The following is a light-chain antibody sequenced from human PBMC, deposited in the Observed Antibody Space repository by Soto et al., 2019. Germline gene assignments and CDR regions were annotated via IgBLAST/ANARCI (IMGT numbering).Light chain of an antibody. J-gene: IGKJ2*01. V-gene: IGKV3-20*01. CDR3: QQYGSSPYT. CDR1: QSVSSNF. Sequence: EIVLTQSPDTLSLSPGERTTLSCKASQSVSSNFLAWYQRQPGQAPRLLIYGASSRATGVPDRFSGSGSGTDFTLTISSLEPEAFAVYYCQQYGSSPYTFGQGTELEI. CDR2: GAS.